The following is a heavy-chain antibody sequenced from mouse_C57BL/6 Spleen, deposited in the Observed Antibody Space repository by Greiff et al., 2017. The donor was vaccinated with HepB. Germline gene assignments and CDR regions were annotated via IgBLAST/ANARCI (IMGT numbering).Heavy chain of an antibody. V-gene: IGHV5-17*01. J-gene: IGHJ3*01. D-gene: IGHD2-4*01. CDR1: GFTFSDYG. CDR2: ISSGSSTI. CDR3: ASDYDDGAWFAY. Sequence: DVKLVESGGGLVKPGGSLKLSCAASGFTFSDYGMHWVRQAPEKGLEWVAYISSGSSTIYYADTVKGRFTISRDNAKNTLFLQMTSLRSEDTAMYYCASDYDDGAWFAYWGQGTLVTVSA.